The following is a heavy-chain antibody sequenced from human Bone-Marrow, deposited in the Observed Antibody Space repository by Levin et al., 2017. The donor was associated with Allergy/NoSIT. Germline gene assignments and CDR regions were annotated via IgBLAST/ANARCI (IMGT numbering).Heavy chain of an antibody. V-gene: IGHV3-21*01. CDR2: VSPSSRYT. CDR1: GFTFSSYT. CDR3: ASQKGLDV. Sequence: GESLKISCAASGFTFSSYTMNWVRQAPGKGLEWVSAVSPSSRYTYYADSVKGRFTISRDDAKNSLYLQMNSLRAEDTAMYYCASQKGLDVWGQGTTVTVSS. J-gene: IGHJ6*02.